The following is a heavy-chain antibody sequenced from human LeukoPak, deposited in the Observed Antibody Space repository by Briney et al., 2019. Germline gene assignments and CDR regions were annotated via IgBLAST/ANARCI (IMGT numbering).Heavy chain of an antibody. D-gene: IGHD5-12*01. CDR2: IRSSSSTI. CDR3: ARLRGYSGYDGPQYYYYGMDV. V-gene: IGHV3-11*01. J-gene: IGHJ6*02. Sequence: GGSLRLSCAASGFTFSDYYMSWICQAPGKGLEWVSYIRSSSSTIYYADSVKGRFTISRDNAKNSLYLQMNSLRAEDTAVYYCARLRGYSGYDGPQYYYYGMDVWGQGTTVTVSS. CDR1: GFTFSDYY.